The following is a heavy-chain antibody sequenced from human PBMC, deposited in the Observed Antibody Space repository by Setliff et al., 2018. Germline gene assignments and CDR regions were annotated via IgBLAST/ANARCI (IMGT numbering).Heavy chain of an antibody. CDR2: IKHDGSEK. CDR3: ARWRSSSPDDF. V-gene: IGHV3-7*01. Sequence: GGSLRLSCVASGSTFSSYWMTWVRQVPRKGLEYVASIKHDGSEKYYVDSVRGRFTISRDNAKNSLCLQMDSLRDEDTAVYYCARWRSSSPDDFWGQGTLVTVSS. D-gene: IGHD6-6*01. J-gene: IGHJ4*02. CDR1: GSTFSSYW.